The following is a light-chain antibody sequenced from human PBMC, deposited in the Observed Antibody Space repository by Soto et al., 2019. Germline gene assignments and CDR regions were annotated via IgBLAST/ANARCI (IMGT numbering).Light chain of an antibody. CDR3: QQYYTTPFT. CDR2: WAS. J-gene: IGKJ3*01. Sequence: DIVMTQSPDSLAVSLGERATVNFKSSQSVLYSSNSKNYLAWYQHKPGQPPKLLIYWASTRESGVPDRFSGSGSGTDFTLTISSLQAEDVAVYYCQQYYTTPFTFGPGTKVDIK. CDR1: QSVLYSSNSKNY. V-gene: IGKV4-1*01.